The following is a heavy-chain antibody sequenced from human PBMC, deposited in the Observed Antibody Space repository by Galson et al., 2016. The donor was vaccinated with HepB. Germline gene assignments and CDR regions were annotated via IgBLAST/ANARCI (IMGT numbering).Heavy chain of an antibody. J-gene: IGHJ6*02. CDR1: GGSISSSNYF. Sequence: SETLSLTCTVSGGSISSSNYFWGWIRQPPGKGLEWIGNFYNSGSTSYNPSLQSRVTISVDTSKNRVSLKLSSVTAADTAVYHCARLYCSSTSCCGYCGMDVWGQGTVVIVSS. V-gene: IGHV4-39*01. CDR2: FYNSGST. CDR3: ARLYCSSTSCCGYCGMDV. D-gene: IGHD2-2*01.